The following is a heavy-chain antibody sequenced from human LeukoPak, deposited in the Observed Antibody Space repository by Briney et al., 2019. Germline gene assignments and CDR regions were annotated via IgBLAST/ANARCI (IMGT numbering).Heavy chain of an antibody. V-gene: IGHV4-59*08. Sequence: SETLSLTCTVSGGSISSYYWSWIRQPPGKGLEWIGYIYYSGSTNYNPSLKSRVTISVDTSKNQFSLKLSSVTAADTAVYYCARSRVDYYGSGSYPDYWGQGTLVTASS. CDR1: GGSISSYY. CDR3: ARSRVDYYGSGSYPDY. D-gene: IGHD3-10*01. J-gene: IGHJ4*02. CDR2: IYYSGST.